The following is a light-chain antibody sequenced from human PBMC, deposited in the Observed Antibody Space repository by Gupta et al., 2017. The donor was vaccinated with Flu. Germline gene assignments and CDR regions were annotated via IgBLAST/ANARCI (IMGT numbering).Light chain of an antibody. Sequence: DIQMTQSPSTLSASVGDRVTITCRASQSISSWLAWYQQKPGKAPKLLIYKASNLKSGVPSRFSGSGSGTELTLTISSLQPDDFATYYCQQYDSYSRTFGQGTRLEIK. CDR2: KAS. CDR3: QQYDSYSRT. CDR1: QSISSW. V-gene: IGKV1-5*03. J-gene: IGKJ2*01.